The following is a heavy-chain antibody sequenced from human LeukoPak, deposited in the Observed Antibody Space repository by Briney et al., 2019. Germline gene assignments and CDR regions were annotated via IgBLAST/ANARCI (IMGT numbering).Heavy chain of an antibody. CDR1: GAAFSKYG. J-gene: IGHJ4*02. Sequence: GGSLRLSCAASGAAFSKYGMKWVRQAAGAGLEYISGISRSGDITHYADSVKGRFTISRDNVKNTLYLQMNSLRAGDTVLYYCATEGFYFWGPGTQVTVSS. CDR2: ISRSGDIT. CDR3: ATEGFYF. V-gene: IGHV3-23*01.